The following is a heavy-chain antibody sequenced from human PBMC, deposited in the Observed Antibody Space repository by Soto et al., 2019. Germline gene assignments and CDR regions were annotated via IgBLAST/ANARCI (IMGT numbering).Heavy chain of an antibody. CDR1: GGSISSYY. V-gene: IGHV4-59*01. CDR3: AREGGYSYGFDY. J-gene: IGHJ4*02. D-gene: IGHD5-18*01. Sequence: SETLSLTCTVSGGSISSYYWSWIRQPPGKGLEWIGYIYYSGSTNYNPSLKSRVTISVDTSKNQFSLKLSSVTAADTAVYYCAREGGYSYGFDYWGQGTLVTVSS. CDR2: IYYSGST.